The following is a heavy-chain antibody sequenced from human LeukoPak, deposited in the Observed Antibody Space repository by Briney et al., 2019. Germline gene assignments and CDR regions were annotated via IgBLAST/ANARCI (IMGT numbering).Heavy chain of an antibody. V-gene: IGHV4-38-2*02. CDR2: IFYSGST. J-gene: IGHJ3*02. D-gene: IGHD3-10*01. Sequence: SETLSLTCSVSGYSISTGSYWGWIRQPPEKGLEWIGNIFYSGSTYYSPSFKSRVTISLDTSRNQFSLKVNSVTAADTAVYYCAKSNGYGLVDIWGQGTMVTVSS. CDR3: AKSNGYGLVDI. CDR1: GYSISTGSY.